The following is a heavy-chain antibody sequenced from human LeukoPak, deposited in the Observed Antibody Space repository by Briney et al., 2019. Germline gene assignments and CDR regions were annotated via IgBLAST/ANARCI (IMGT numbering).Heavy chain of an antibody. D-gene: IGHD5-12*01. Sequence: ASVKVSCKPSGYTFTSYDINWVRQAPGQGLEWMGWINAYNGNTNYAQKLQGRVTMTTDTSTSTAYMELWSLTSDDTAVYYCARLEQYSYLQYYCYYYMDVWGKGTTVTVSS. V-gene: IGHV1-18*04. CDR1: GYTFTSYD. J-gene: IGHJ6*03. CDR3: ARLEQYSYLQYYCYYYMDV. CDR2: INAYNGNT.